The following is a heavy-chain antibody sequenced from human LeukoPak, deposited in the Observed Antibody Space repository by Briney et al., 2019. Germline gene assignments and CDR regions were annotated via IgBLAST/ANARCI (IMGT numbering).Heavy chain of an antibody. V-gene: IGHV3-7*01. CDR2: INQDGGGK. CDR1: GFTFSRYW. Sequence: GGSLRLSCAASGFTFSRYWMSWVRQTPGKGLEWVANINQDGGGKYYVDSVKGRLTISRDNAKNSRYLQMNSLTAEDTAIYYCARHEANPGFSSQWGQGTLVTVSS. D-gene: IGHD6-19*01. J-gene: IGHJ4*02. CDR3: ARHEANPGFSSQ.